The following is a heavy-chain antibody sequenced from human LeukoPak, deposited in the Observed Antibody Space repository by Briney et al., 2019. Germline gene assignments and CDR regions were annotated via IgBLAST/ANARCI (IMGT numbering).Heavy chain of an antibody. Sequence: GGSLRLSCAASGFTVSSNFMSWVRQAPGKGLEWVSVIYSGGSTYYADSVKGRFTISRDNSKNTLYLQMNSLRGEDTAVYYCATTGVLSPGGYWGQGTLVTVSS. D-gene: IGHD3-16*01. CDR2: IYSGGST. CDR1: GFTVSSNF. CDR3: ATTGVLSPGGY. J-gene: IGHJ4*02. V-gene: IGHV3-66*01.